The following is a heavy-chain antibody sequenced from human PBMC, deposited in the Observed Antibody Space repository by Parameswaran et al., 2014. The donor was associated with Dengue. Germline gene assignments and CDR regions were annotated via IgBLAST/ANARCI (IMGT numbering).Heavy chain of an antibody. J-gene: IGHJ4*02. CDR3: ARDSDYVWGSYAFDY. V-gene: IGHV3-21*01. D-gene: IGHD3-16*01. CDR2: ISSSSSYI. CDR1: GFTFSSYS. Sequence: GESLKISCAASGFTFSSYSMNWVRQAPGKGLEWVSSISSSSSYIYYADSVKGRFTISRDNAKNSLYLQMNSLRAEDTAVYYCARDSDYVWGSYAFDYWGQGTLVTVSS.